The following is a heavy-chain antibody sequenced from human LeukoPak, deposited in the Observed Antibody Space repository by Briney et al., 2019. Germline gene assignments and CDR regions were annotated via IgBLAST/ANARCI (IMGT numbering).Heavy chain of an antibody. CDR1: GYSFTSYW. CDR2: IYPGDSDT. V-gene: IGHV5-51*01. CDR3: VRPGSGWLQFFDY. J-gene: IGHJ4*02. D-gene: IGHD5-24*01. Sequence: GESLKISCKGSGYSFTSYWIGWVRQMPGKGLEWMGVIYPGDSDTRYSPSFQGQVTISADKSISTAYLQWSSLKASDTAMYYCVRPGSGWLQFFDYWGQGTLVTVSS.